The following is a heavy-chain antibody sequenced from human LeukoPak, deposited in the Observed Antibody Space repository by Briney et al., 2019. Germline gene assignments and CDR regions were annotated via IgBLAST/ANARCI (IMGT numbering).Heavy chain of an antibody. CDR2: ISSSGSTI. Sequence: GGSLRLSCAASGFTFSSYEMNWVRQAPGKGLEWVSYISSSGSTIYYADSVKCRFTISRDNAKNSLYLQMNSLRAEDTAVYYCATTSGSYYGFDYWGQGTLVTVSS. J-gene: IGHJ4*02. CDR3: ATTSGSYYGFDY. D-gene: IGHD1-26*01. CDR1: GFTFSSYE. V-gene: IGHV3-48*03.